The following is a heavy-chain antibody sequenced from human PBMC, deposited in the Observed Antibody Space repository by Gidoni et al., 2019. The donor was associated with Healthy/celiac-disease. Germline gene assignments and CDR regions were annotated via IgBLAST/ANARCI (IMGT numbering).Heavy chain of an antibody. Sequence: EVQLVESGGGLVKPGGSLRLSCAASGFTFSNAWMSWVRQAPGKGLEWVGRIKSKTDGGTTDYAAPVKGRFTISRDDSKNTLYLQMNSLKTEDTAVYYCTTHYYGLGSYYNYWGQGTLVTVSS. V-gene: IGHV3-15*01. CDR3: TTHYYGLGSYYNY. CDR2: IKSKTDGGTT. J-gene: IGHJ4*02. CDR1: GFTFSNAW. D-gene: IGHD3-10*01.